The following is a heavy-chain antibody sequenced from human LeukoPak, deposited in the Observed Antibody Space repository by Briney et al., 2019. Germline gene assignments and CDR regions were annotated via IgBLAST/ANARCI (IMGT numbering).Heavy chain of an antibody. CDR1: GYSFTSYW. J-gene: IGHJ6*02. CDR2: IYPGDSDT. V-gene: IGHV5-51*01. Sequence: GESLKISCKGSGYSFTSYWIGWVRQMPGKGLEWMGIIYPGDSDTRYSPSFQGQVTISADKSISTAYLQWSSLKASDTAMYYCARGLVVVVAATDPFAPPNHYYYGMDVWGQGTTVTVSS. CDR3: ARGLVVVVAATDPFAPPNHYYYGMDV. D-gene: IGHD2-15*01.